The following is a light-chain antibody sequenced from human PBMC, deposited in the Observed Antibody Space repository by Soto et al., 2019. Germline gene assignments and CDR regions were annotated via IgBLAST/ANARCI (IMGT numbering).Light chain of an antibody. CDR1: QSVSSY. CDR2: DAS. J-gene: IGKJ4*01. Sequence: EIVLTQSPATLSWSPGERATLSCRASQSVSSYLAWYHQKPGQAPRLLIYDASNRATGIPARFSGSGSGTDFTLTISSLEPEDFAVYYCQQRSNWPLLTFGGGTKVEIK. V-gene: IGKV3-11*01. CDR3: QQRSNWPLLT.